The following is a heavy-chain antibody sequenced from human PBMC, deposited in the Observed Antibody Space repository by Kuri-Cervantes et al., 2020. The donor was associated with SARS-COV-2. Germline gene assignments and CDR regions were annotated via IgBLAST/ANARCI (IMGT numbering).Heavy chain of an antibody. CDR3: ARDLGPSGFDY. Sequence: GGSLRLSCAVSGFTFRNSAMNWVRQAPGKALEWVSSISGSGSYIYFADSVKGRFTISKDNSKNTLYLQMNSLRAEDTAVYYCARDLGPSGFDYWGQGTLVTVSS. V-gene: IGHV3-21*01. D-gene: IGHD3-10*01. J-gene: IGHJ4*02. CDR2: ISGSGSYI. CDR1: GFTFRNSA.